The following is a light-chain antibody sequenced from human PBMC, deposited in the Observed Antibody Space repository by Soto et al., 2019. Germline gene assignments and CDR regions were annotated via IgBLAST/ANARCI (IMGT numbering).Light chain of an antibody. CDR1: QSVRSW. CDR3: QQYDNYPLT. V-gene: IGKV1-5*01. CDR2: DAS. Sequence: DIQMTQSPATLSASVGDRVTITCRASQSVRSWLAWYQQKPGTAPKLLIFDASRLESGVPSRFSGSASGTEFTLTISSLQPDDVATYYCQQYDNYPLTFGGGTKVEIK. J-gene: IGKJ4*01.